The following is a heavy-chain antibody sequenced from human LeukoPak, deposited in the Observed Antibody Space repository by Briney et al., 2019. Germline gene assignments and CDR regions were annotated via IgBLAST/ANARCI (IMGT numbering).Heavy chain of an antibody. CDR1: GFTFSSYG. D-gene: IGHD2-21*02. Sequence: PGRSLRLSCAASGFTFSSYGMHWVRQAPGKGLEWVAVISYDGSNKYYADSVKGRFTISRDNSQNTLYLQMNSLRAEDTAVYYCAKDRCGGDCWYFQHWGQGTLVTVSS. CDR3: AKDRCGGDCWYFQH. V-gene: IGHV3-30*18. J-gene: IGHJ1*01. CDR2: ISYDGSNK.